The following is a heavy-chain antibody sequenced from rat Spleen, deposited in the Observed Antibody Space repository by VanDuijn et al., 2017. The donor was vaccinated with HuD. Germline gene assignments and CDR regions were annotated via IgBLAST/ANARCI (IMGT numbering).Heavy chain of an antibody. CDR3: TRRVYYSSQFPYYYVMDA. J-gene: IGHJ4*01. Sequence: EVQLVESGGGLVQPGRSLKLSCAASGFTFSDYDMAWVRQAPTKGLEWIASISTGSDNTYYRDSVKGRFTISRDDAKNTQFLQMDSLRSEDTATYYCTRRVYYSSQFPYYYVMDAWGQGASVTVSS. V-gene: IGHV5S13*01. CDR2: ISTGSDNT. D-gene: IGHD1-2*01. CDR1: GFTFSDYD.